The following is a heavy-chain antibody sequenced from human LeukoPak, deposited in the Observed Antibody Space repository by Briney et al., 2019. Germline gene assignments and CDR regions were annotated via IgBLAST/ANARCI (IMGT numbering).Heavy chain of an antibody. CDR3: ARRLGSNFAY. CDR1: GGSFSGYY. Sequence: SVTLSLTCAVSGGSFSGYYWTWIRQPPGKGLEWIGQIIATHSGKTIYNPSLKSRVTISVDTSKNQFSLNLSSVTAADTAVYYCARRLGSNFAYWSQGALVTVSS. V-gene: IGHV4-34*12. D-gene: IGHD2/OR15-2a*01. J-gene: IGHJ4*02. CDR2: IIATHSGKT.